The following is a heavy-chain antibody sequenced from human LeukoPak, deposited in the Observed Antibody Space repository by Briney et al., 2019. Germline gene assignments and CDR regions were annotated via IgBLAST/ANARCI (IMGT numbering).Heavy chain of an antibody. V-gene: IGHV3-13*01. CDR3: ARDRHGMAV. CDR1: GFTLSSYD. Sequence: AGVPLRLSCAASGFTLSSYDMHWVRQVTGKGLEWVSAIGVAGDTYYPGSVKGRFIITRENAKNSLYLQMNSLRVEDTAVYYCARDRHGMAVWGQGTTVVVSS. J-gene: IGHJ6*02. CDR2: IGVAGDT.